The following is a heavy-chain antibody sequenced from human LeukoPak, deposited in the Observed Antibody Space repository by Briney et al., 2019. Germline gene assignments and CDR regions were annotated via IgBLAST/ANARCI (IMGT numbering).Heavy chain of an antibody. V-gene: IGHV4-61*01. D-gene: IGHD4-17*01. CDR2: IYYSGST. CDR3: ARESTDYGDLDY. Sequence: SETLSLTCTVSGGSFSSGSYYWSWIRQPPGKGLEWIGYIYYSGSTNYNPSLKSRVTISVDTSKNQFSLKLSSVTAADTAVYYCARESTDYGDLDYWGQGTLVTVSS. J-gene: IGHJ4*02. CDR1: GGSFSSGSYY.